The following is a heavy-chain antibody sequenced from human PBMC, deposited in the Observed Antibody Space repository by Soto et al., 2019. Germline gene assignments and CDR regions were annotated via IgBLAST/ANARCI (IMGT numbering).Heavy chain of an antibody. Sequence: ASGKVSCKASGYTFTKYGISWVRQAPGRGLEWMGWNSAYNGNTNYAQKLQGRVTMTTDTSTSTAYMELRSLRSDDTAVYYCARRQWLVGGYYYGMDVWGQGTTVTVSS. CDR3: ARRQWLVGGYYYGMDV. CDR1: GYTFTKYG. V-gene: IGHV1-18*01. J-gene: IGHJ6*02. D-gene: IGHD6-19*01. CDR2: NSAYNGNT.